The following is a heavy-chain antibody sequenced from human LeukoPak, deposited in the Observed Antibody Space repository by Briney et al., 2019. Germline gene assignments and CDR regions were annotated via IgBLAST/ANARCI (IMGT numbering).Heavy chain of an antibody. CDR2: INPNSGDT. CDR3: ARNTNSYGSGSSFDY. V-gene: IGHV1-2*02. CDR1: GYTFTGYY. Sequence: ASVKVSCKASGYTFTGYYMHWVRQAPGQGLEWMGWINPNSGDTNYAQKFQGRVTMTRDTSISTDYMELSRLRSDDTAVYYCARNTNSYGSGSSFDYWGQGTLVTVSS. J-gene: IGHJ4*02. D-gene: IGHD3-10*01.